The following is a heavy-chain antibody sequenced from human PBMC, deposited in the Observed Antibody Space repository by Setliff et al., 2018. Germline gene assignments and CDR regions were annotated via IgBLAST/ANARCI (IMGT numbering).Heavy chain of an antibody. Sequence: PGGSLRLSCAASGFTFSSYAMTWVRQAPGKGLEWVSAISGSGDATYYADSVKGRFTISRDNSKNTLYLQMNSLRAEDTAMYYCARDATYYDFWSDYSPDAFDIWGQGTMVTVSS. CDR3: ARDATYYDFWSDYSPDAFDI. CDR2: ISGSGDAT. D-gene: IGHD3-3*01. J-gene: IGHJ3*02. V-gene: IGHV3-23*01. CDR1: GFTFSSYA.